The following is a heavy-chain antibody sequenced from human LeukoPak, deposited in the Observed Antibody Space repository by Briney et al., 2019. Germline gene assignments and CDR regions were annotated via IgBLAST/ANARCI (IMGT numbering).Heavy chain of an antibody. Sequence: PSETLSLTCTVSGGSISSYYWSWIRQPPGKGLEWIGYIYYSGSTNYNPSPKSRVTISVDTSKNQFSLKLSSVTAADTAVYYCARGPPRGYYRNWGQGTLVTVSS. CDR3: ARGPPRGYYRN. CDR1: GGSISSYY. D-gene: IGHD3-3*01. J-gene: IGHJ4*02. V-gene: IGHV4-59*12. CDR2: IYYSGST.